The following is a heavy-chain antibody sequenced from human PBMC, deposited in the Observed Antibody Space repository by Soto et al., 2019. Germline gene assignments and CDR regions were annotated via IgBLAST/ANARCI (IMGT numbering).Heavy chain of an antibody. V-gene: IGHV4-39*01. CDR1: GDPISISSYY. J-gene: IGHJ4*02. Sequence: SETLSLTCTVSGDPISISSYYWGWIRQPPGKGLEWIGSIYYSGSTFYNPSLESRITMSVDTSKNQFSLKLSSVTAADTAVYYCARPYDSSGYYYWGQGTLVTVSS. D-gene: IGHD3-22*01. CDR3: ARPYDSSGYYY. CDR2: IYYSGST.